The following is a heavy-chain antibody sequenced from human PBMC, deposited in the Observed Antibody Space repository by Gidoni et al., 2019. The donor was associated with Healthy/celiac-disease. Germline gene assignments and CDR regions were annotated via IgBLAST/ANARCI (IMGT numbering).Heavy chain of an antibody. J-gene: IGHJ4*02. V-gene: IGHV3-15*01. CDR3: TTDGVDIVAPGGY. D-gene: IGHD5-12*01. Sequence: EVQLVEPGGGLEKPGGPVRLACGAAGCTVSNAWMSWVRQAPGKGLEWVGRIKSKTDGGTTDYAAPVKGRFTISRDDSKNTLYLQMNSLKTEDTAVYYCTTDGVDIVAPGGYWGQGTLVTVSS. CDR2: IKSKTDGGTT. CDR1: GCTVSNAW.